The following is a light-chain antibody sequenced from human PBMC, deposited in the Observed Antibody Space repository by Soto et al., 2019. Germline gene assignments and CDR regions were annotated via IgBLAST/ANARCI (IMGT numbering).Light chain of an antibody. Sequence: EIVLTQSPGTLSLSPGERATLSCWASQSLSRNYLAWYQQKPGQAPRLLISGSSIRATGIPARFSGSGSGTNFTLTISSLEPEDFAVFYCQQYGSSPFTFGPGTKVDFK. J-gene: IGKJ3*01. CDR3: QQYGSSPFT. CDR1: QSLSRNY. V-gene: IGKV3-20*01. CDR2: GSS.